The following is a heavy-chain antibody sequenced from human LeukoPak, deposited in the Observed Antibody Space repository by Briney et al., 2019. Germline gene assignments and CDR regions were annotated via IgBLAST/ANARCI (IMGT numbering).Heavy chain of an antibody. V-gene: IGHV3-49*04. D-gene: IGHD3-22*01. J-gene: IGHJ4*02. CDR1: GFTFGDYA. Sequence: GGSLRLSCTASGFTFGDYAMSWVRQAPGKGLEWVGFIRSKAYGGTTEYAASVKGRFTISRDDSKSIAYLQMNSLKTEDTAVYYCTRSGYYDSSGYYYWGQGTLVTVSS. CDR2: IRSKAYGGTT. CDR3: TRSGYYDSSGYYY.